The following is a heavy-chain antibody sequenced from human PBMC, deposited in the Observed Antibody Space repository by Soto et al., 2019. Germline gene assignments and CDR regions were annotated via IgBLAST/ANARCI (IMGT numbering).Heavy chain of an antibody. V-gene: IGHV1-8*01. D-gene: IGHD6-19*01. CDR3: VRRSSSGAWSQGDY. CDR2: MNPNSGNT. CDR1: GYTFTTYD. J-gene: IGHJ4*01. Sequence: QVQLVQSGAEVKKPGASVKVSCKASGYTFTTYDINWVRQATGQGLEWMGWMNPNSGNTGYAEKFQGRVTMTRDTSISTAYVELTSLTSQHTDIYYWVRRSSSGAWSQGDYWGQAALVTVSS.